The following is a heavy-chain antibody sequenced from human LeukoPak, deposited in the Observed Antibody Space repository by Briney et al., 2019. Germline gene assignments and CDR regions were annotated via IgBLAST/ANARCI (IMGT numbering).Heavy chain of an antibody. J-gene: IGHJ4*02. CDR3: ARGTMVEMATTFDY. D-gene: IGHD5-24*01. V-gene: IGHV1-18*01. CDR2: ISAYNGNT. CDR1: GYTFTSYG. Sequence: ASVKVSCKASGYTFTSYGISWVRQAPGQGLEWMGWISAYNGNTNNAQKLQGRVTMTTDTSTSTAYMELRSLRSEDTAVYYCARGTMVEMATTFDYWGQGTLVTVSS.